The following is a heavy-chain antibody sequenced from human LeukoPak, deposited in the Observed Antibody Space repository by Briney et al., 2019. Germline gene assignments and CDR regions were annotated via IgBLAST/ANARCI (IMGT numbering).Heavy chain of an antibody. D-gene: IGHD6-13*01. CDR3: AKGYGYASSWSSFDY. J-gene: IGHJ4*02. V-gene: IGHV3-9*01. CDR2: INWNSDNI. Sequence: GGSLRLSCAASGFTFDDYAMNWVRQAPGKGLEWVSGINWNSDNIHYADSVKGRFTISRDNAKNSLYLQMNSLRAEDTALYYCAKGYGYASSWSSFDYWGQGTLVTVSS. CDR1: GFTFDDYA.